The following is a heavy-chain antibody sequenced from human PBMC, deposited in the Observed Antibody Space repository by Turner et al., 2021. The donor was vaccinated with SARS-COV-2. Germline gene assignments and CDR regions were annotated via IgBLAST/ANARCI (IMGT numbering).Heavy chain of an antibody. D-gene: IGHD6-19*01. J-gene: IGHJ6*02. Sequence: QVQVVQSGAEVKKPGSSVKVPCKASGGTFSNFAISWVRQAPGQGLEWMGGIIPIFGTANYAQKFQGRVTITADESTSTAYMELSSLRSEDTAVYYCARGGSGWYGYYYYGMDVWGQGTTVIVSS. CDR3: ARGGSGWYGYYYYGMDV. V-gene: IGHV1-69*01. CDR1: GGTFSNFA. CDR2: IIPIFGTA.